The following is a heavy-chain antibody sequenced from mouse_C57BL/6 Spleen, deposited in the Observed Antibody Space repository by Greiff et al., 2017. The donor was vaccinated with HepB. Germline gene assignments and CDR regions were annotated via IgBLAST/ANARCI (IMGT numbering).Heavy chain of an antibody. CDR3: ARNWDRYAMDY. D-gene: IGHD4-1*01. CDR2: IYPGSGNT. V-gene: IGHV1-76*01. CDR1: GYTFTDYY. J-gene: IGHJ4*01. Sequence: KQSGAELVRPGASVKLSCKASGYTFTDYYINWVKQRPGQGLEWIARIYPGSGNTYYNEKFKGKATLTAEKSSSTAYMQLSSLTSEDSAVYFCARNWDRYAMDYWGQGTSVTVSS.